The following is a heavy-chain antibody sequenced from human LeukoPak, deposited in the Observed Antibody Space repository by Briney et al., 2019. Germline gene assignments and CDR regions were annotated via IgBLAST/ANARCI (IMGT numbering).Heavy chain of an antibody. J-gene: IGHJ4*02. CDR1: GGSISSYY. CDR2: IYYSGST. V-gene: IGHV4-59*12. D-gene: IGHD3-3*01. CDR3: ARALAFFGVVPFDY. Sequence: SETLSLTCTVSGGSISSYYWSWIRQPPGKGLEWIGYIYYSGSTNYNPSLKSRVTISVDTSKNQFSLKLSSVTAADTAVYYCARALAFFGVVPFDYWGQGTLVTVSS.